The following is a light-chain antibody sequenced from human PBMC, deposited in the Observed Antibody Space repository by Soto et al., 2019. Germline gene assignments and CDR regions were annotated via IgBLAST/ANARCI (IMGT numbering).Light chain of an antibody. CDR2: AAS. Sequence: DIQMTQSPSSLSASVGDSVTITCRASQSMINYLNWYQQKPGKAPKLLIYAASSLQSGVPPRFRGSESGTDFTLTISSLQPEASANSHCQQSYDIPWTVGQGTKV. CDR1: QSMINY. J-gene: IGKJ1*01. CDR3: QQSYDIPWT. V-gene: IGKV1-39*01.